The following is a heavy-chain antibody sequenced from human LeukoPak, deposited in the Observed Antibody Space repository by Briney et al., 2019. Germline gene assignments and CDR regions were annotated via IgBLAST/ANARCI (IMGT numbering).Heavy chain of an antibody. D-gene: IGHD5-24*01. J-gene: IGHJ6*03. CDR3: AKDIGYIPDVYYYYYYMDV. V-gene: IGHV3-9*01. CDR2: ISWNSGSI. Sequence: PGRSLRLSCAASGFTFDDYAMHWVRQAPGKGLEWVSGISWNSGSIGYADSVKGRFTISRDNSKNTLYLQMNSLRAEDTAVYYCAKDIGYIPDVYYYYYYMDVWGKGTTVTVSS. CDR1: GFTFDDYA.